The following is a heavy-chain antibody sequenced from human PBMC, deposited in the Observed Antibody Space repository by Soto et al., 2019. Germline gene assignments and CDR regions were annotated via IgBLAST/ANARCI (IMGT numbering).Heavy chain of an antibody. CDR2: ISSDGNKI. D-gene: IGHD3-22*01. CDR3: ARASYYYDSSGPNQSDY. V-gene: IGHV3-30-3*01. CDR1: RLCLTPWL. J-gene: IGHJ4*02. Sequence: PGGSLTLYRAASRLCLTPWLLYWDRQAPGKGLEWVSLISSDGNKIYYADSVKGRFTISRDNSQNTLYLQMNSLRAEDTAVYYCARASYYYDSSGPNQSDYWGQGTLATVSS.